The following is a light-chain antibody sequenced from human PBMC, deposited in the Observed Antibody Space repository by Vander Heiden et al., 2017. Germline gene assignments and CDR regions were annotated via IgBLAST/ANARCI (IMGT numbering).Light chain of an antibody. CDR2: DVS. J-gene: IGLJ1*01. CDR3: GSYRSSSTRYV. V-gene: IGLV2-14*03. CDR1: SSDVGGYNH. Sequence: QSALTKPASVSGSPGQSVTISCTGTSSDVGGYNHVSWYQQHPGKAPKVMIYDVSHRPSGVSSRFSGSKSGSTASLTISGLQAEDEADYYCGSYRSSSTRYVFGTGTKVTVL.